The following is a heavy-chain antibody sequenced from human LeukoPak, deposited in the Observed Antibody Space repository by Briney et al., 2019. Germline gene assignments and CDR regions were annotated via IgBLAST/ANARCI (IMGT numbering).Heavy chain of an antibody. D-gene: IGHD6-19*01. CDR1: GFTFSSYA. CDR3: ARDRGTGWAIDY. J-gene: IGHJ4*02. V-gene: IGHV3-30-3*01. Sequence: GGSLRLSCAASGFTFSSYAMHWVRQAPGKGLEWVAVISYDGSNKYYADSVKGRFTISRDKAKNSLFLQMNSLRDEDTAVYYCARDRGTGWAIDYWGQGTLVTVSS. CDR2: ISYDGSNK.